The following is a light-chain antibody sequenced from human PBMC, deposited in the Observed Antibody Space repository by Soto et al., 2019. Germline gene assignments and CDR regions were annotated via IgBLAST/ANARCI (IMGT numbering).Light chain of an antibody. V-gene: IGLV4-69*01. CDR3: QTWGTGIRV. J-gene: IGLJ3*02. Sequence: QSVLTQPPSASASLGASVKLTCTLSSGHSSYGIAWHQQQPEKGPRYLMKLNSDGSHSKGDGIPDRFSGSSSGAERYLTISSLQSEDEADYYCQTWGTGIRVFGGGTQLTVL. CDR1: SGHSSYG. CDR2: LNSDGSH.